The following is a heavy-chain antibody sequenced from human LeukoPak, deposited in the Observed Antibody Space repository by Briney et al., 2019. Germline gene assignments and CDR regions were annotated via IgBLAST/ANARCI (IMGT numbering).Heavy chain of an antibody. D-gene: IGHD3-16*01. J-gene: IGHJ6*02. Sequence: TGGSLRLSCAASGFTFSSYGMHWVRQAPGKGLEWVAVISYDGSNKYYADSVKGRFTISRDNPKNTLYLQMNSLRAEDTAVYYCAKAGVGLDLGYYYGMDVWGQGTTVTVSS. CDR3: AKAGVGLDLGYYYGMDV. CDR1: GFTFSSYG. V-gene: IGHV3-30*18. CDR2: ISYDGSNK.